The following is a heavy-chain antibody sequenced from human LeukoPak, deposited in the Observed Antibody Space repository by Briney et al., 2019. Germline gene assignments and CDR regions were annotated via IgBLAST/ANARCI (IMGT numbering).Heavy chain of an antibody. J-gene: IGHJ5*02. V-gene: IGHV4-30-4*08. Sequence: PSETLSLTCTVSGGSISSGDYYWSWIRQPPGKGLEWIGYIYYSGSAYYNPSLKSRVTISVDTSKNQFSLKLSSVTAADTAVNYCAKDGRGYCSSTSCYTFDPWGQGTLVTVSS. CDR1: GGSISSGDYY. CDR2: IYYSGSA. CDR3: AKDGRGYCSSTSCYTFDP. D-gene: IGHD2-2*02.